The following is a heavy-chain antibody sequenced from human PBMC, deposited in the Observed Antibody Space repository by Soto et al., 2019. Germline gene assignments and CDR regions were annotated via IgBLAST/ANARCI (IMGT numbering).Heavy chain of an antibody. CDR2: IIPIFGTA. CDR1: GGTFSSYA. Sequence: QVQLVKSGAEVKKPGSSVKVSCKASGGTFSSYAISWVRQAPGQGLEWMGGIIPIFGTANYAQKLQGRVTITADESTSTAYMELSSVRSEDKAVYYCAIAPIAVAACNYWGQGTLVTVSS. V-gene: IGHV1-69*01. D-gene: IGHD6-19*01. J-gene: IGHJ4*02. CDR3: AIAPIAVAACNY.